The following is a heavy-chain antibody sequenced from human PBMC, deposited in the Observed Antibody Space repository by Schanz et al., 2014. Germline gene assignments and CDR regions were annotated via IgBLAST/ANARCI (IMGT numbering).Heavy chain of an antibody. CDR1: GFTFSAFG. CDR3: ASPPPPYSSSPYYWYYGMDV. J-gene: IGHJ6*02. V-gene: IGHV3-7*03. Sequence: VQLVESGGGVVQPGGSLRLSCAASGFTFSAFGMHWVRQAPGKGLDWVANIKQDESERSYGDSVKGRFTISRDNAKNSLYLQMNSLRAEDPAVYSFASPPPPYSSSPYYWYYGMDVWGQGTTVTVSS. CDR2: IKQDESER. D-gene: IGHD6-6*01.